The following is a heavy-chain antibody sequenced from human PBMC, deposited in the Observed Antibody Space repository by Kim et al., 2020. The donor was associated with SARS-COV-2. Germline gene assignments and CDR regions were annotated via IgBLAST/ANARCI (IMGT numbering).Heavy chain of an antibody. CDR3: AKAQQPSSSRPFDY. CDR1: GFTFGDYA. D-gene: IGHD6-13*01. Sequence: GGSLRLSCAASGFTFGDYAMHWVRQAPGKGLEWVSGISWNSGSIGYADSVKGRFTISRDNAKNSLYLQMNSLRAEDTALYYCAKAQQPSSSRPFDYWGQGTLVTVSS. J-gene: IGHJ4*02. V-gene: IGHV3-9*01. CDR2: ISWNSGSI.